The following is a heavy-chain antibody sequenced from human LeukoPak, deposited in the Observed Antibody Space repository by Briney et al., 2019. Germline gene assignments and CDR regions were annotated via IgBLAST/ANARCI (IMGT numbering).Heavy chain of an antibody. J-gene: IGHJ4*02. CDR1: GGSISSYY. D-gene: IGHD3-10*01. V-gene: IGHV4-59*12. CDR3: ARDSKVRGIIDY. CDR2: IYYSGST. Sequence: PSETLSLTCTVSGGSISSYYWSWIRQPPGKGLEWIGYIYYSGSTNYNPSLKSRVTISVDTSKNQFSLKLSSVTAADTAVYYCARDSKVRGIIDYWGQGTLVTVSS.